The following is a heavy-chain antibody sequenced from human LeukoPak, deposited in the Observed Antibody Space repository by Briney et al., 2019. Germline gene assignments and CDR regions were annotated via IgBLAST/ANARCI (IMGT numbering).Heavy chain of an antibody. CDR2: INHSGST. V-gene: IGHV4-34*01. D-gene: IGHD2-2*01. CDR3: ARRVPVARGTYYFDN. J-gene: IGHJ4*02. Sequence: KSSETLSLTCAVYGGSFSGYYWSWIRQPPGKGLEWIGEINHSGSTNYNPSLKSRVTISVDTSKNQFSLKLSSVTAADTAVYYCARRVPVARGTYYFDNWGQGTLVTVSS. CDR1: GGSFSGYY.